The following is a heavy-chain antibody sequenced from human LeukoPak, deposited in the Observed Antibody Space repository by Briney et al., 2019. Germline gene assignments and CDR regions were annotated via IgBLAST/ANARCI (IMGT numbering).Heavy chain of an antibody. V-gene: IGHV4-4*07. CDR1: GGSISSYY. CDR3: ARTGLGSSSWSSFDY. CDR2: IYTSEST. J-gene: IGHJ4*02. Sequence: PSETLSFTCTVSGGSISSYYWSWIRQPAGKGLEWIGRIYTSESTNYNPSLKSRVTMSVDTSKNQFSLKLSSVTAADTAVYYCARTGLGSSSWSSFDYWGQGTLVTVSS. D-gene: IGHD6-13*01.